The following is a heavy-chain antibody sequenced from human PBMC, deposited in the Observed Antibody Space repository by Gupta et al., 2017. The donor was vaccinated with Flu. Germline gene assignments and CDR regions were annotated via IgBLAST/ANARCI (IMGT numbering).Heavy chain of an antibody. CDR2: ITPYDNFS. CDR3: ARGLRDEFYFLDH. D-gene: IGHD2/OR15-2a*01. J-gene: IGHJ4*02. CDR1: GYNFRVYG. Sequence: QIQLLQSGNVVKKPGASVTISCKTSGYNFRVYGVSWVRQVPGQGPEWVGWITPYDNFSNSTQKFRGRVAMTTDTSTTTVFLEMRSLRSDDTAIYYCARGLRDEFYFLDHWGQGTHVTVS. V-gene: IGHV1-18*01.